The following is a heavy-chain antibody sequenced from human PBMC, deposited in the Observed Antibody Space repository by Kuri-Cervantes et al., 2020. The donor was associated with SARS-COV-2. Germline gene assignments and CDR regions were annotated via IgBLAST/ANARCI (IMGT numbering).Heavy chain of an antibody. J-gene: IGHJ4*02. V-gene: IGHV3-48*03. CDR2: ISSSGSTI. CDR1: GFTFSSYE. D-gene: IGHD4-17*01. Sequence: GESLKISCAASGFTFSSYEMNWVRQAPGKGLEWVSYISSSGSTIYYADSVKGRFTISRDNAKNSLYLQMNSLRAEDTAVYYCARERVYGDYSLCDVDYWGQGTLVTVSS. CDR3: ARERVYGDYSLCDVDY.